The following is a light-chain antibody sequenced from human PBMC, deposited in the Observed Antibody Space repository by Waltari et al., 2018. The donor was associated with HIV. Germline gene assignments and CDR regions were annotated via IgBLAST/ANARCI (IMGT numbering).Light chain of an antibody. CDR2: YVS. CDR3: SSYTTSNTPYV. CDR1: SRDVGGYKY. Sequence: QSALTQTASVSGSPGQSITLSCAGTSRDVGGYKYVSCYQQQPGKAPRLLIYYVSNRPSGVSNRFSGSKSGNTASLTISGLQAEDEADYYCSSYTTSNTPYVFGTGTKVTVL. V-gene: IGLV2-14*03. J-gene: IGLJ1*01.